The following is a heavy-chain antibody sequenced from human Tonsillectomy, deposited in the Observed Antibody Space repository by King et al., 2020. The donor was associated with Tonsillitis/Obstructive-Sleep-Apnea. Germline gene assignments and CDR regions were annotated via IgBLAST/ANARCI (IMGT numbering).Heavy chain of an antibody. V-gene: IGHV4-59*08. CDR1: GGSISSYY. CDR3: ARLVVPAAILGESYYYYYMDV. CDR2: IYYSGST. D-gene: IGHD2-2*01. Sequence: VQLQESGPGLVKPSETLSLTCTVSGGSISSYYWSWIRQPPGKGLEWIGYIYYSGSTNYNPSLKSRVTISVDTSKNQFSLQLSSVTAADTAVYYCARLVVPAAILGESYYYYYMDVWGKGTTVTVSS. J-gene: IGHJ6*03.